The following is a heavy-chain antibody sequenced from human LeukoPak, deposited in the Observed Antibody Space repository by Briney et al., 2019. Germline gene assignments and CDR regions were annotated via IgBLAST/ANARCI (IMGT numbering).Heavy chain of an antibody. CDR2: VSESGDGT. V-gene: IGHV3-23*01. Sequence: GGSLRLSCAVSGFTAGNKYMSWVRQAPGKGLEWVSSVSESGDGTYYADSVMGRFIISRDNSRKTFHLQMDSLRADDTAVYYCATYPKRTVTSLEYWGQGTLVTVSS. D-gene: IGHD4-17*01. CDR3: ATYPKRTVTSLEY. J-gene: IGHJ4*02. CDR1: GFTAGNKY.